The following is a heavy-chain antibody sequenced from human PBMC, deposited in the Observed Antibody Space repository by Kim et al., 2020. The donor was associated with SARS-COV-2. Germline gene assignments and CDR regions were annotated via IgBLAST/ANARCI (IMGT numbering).Heavy chain of an antibody. V-gene: IGHV4-39*01. Sequence: SETLSLTCSVSGGSITSISDYWGWIRQPPGKGLEWIGNIYYTGSTYYNPSLKSRVSISVDTSKNQFSLKMTSLTAADAAVYYCATPVLHCGSTACYTDAFDIWGQGTMVLVSS. J-gene: IGHJ3*02. D-gene: IGHD2-2*02. CDR3: ATPVLHCGSTACYTDAFDI. CDR2: IYYTGST. CDR1: GGSITSISDY.